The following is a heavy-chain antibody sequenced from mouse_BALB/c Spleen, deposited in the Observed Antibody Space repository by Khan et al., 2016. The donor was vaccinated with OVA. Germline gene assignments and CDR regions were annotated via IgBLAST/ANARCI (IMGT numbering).Heavy chain of an antibody. Sequence: LQQSGPGLVKPSQSLSLTCTVTGFSITSDYAWSWIRQFPGNKLEWMAYINYSGSTSYHPSLKSRISITRDTSKNQFFLQLNSVTTEDTATYYCARGVRLTYWGQGTLVTVSA. J-gene: IGHJ3*01. V-gene: IGHV3-2*02. CDR3: ARGVRLTY. CDR2: INYSGST. D-gene: IGHD2-14*01. CDR1: GFSITSDYA.